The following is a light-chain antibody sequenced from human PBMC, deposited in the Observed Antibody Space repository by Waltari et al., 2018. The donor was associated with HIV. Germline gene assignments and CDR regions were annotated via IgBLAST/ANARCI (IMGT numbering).Light chain of an antibody. CDR1: SSDVGSYNY. Sequence: QSALTQPPSASGSPGQSVTISCTGTSSDVGSYNYVSWYQQHPGKAPRLIIYDVSQRPSGVPDRFSGSNSGNTASLTVSGLQAEDEADYYCSSYAGSNNLLFGGGTKLTVL. J-gene: IGLJ2*01. V-gene: IGLV2-8*01. CDR2: DVS. CDR3: SSYAGSNNLL.